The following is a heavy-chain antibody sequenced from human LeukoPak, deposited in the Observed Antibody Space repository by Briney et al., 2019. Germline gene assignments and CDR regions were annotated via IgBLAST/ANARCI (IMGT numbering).Heavy chain of an antibody. CDR2: INPNSGGT. V-gene: IGHV1-2*02. J-gene: IGHJ4*02. CDR3: ARGYAYCGGDCYFDY. CDR1: GYTFTGYY. D-gene: IGHD2-21*02. Sequence: GASVKASCKASGYTFTGYYMHWVRQAPGQGLEWMGWINPNSGGTNYAQKFQGRVTMTRDTSISTAYMELSRLRSDDAAVYYCARGYAYCGGDCYFDYWGQGTLVTVSS.